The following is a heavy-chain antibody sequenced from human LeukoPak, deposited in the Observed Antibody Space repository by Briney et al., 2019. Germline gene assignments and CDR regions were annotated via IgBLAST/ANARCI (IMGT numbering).Heavy chain of an antibody. J-gene: IGHJ6*02. CDR3: ARDLIAARQYYYYGMDV. D-gene: IGHD6-6*01. Sequence: SETLSLTCTVSGGSISSGGYYWIWIRQHPGKGLEWIGYTYYSGSTYYNPSLKSRVTISVDTSKNQLSLKLSSVAAADTAVYYCARDLIAARQYYYYGMDVWGQGTTVTVSS. CDR1: GGSISSGGYY. V-gene: IGHV4-31*03. CDR2: TYYSGST.